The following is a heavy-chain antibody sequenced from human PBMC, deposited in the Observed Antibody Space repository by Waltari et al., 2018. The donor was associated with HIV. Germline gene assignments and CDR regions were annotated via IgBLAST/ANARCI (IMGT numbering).Heavy chain of an antibody. D-gene: IGHD1-1*01. V-gene: IGHV1-69*01. CDR2: IIPIFGTA. CDR3: ARTRGYNWNDGLRAFDI. Sequence: QVQLVQSGAEVKKPGSSVKVSCKASGGTFSSYAISWVRRAPGPGLEWMGGIIPIFGTANYAQKFQGRVTITADESTSTAYMELSSLRSEDTAVYYCARTRGYNWNDGLRAFDIWGQGTMVTVSS. J-gene: IGHJ3*02. CDR1: GGTFSSYA.